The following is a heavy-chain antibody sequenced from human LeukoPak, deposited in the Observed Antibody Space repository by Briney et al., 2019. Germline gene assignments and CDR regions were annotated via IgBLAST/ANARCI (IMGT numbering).Heavy chain of an antibody. J-gene: IGHJ4*02. Sequence: GGSLRLSCAAAGSTFGNNGMSWVRQAPGKGLEWVSTIGASTKTYYVDSVKGRFTISRDNSKNTLYLQMNSLRAEDTAVYYCARRGSTSGSQQGGFHYWGQGTLVTVSS. CDR2: IGASTKT. V-gene: IGHV3-23*01. CDR3: ARRGSTSGSQQGGFHY. CDR1: GSTFGNNG. D-gene: IGHD2-2*01.